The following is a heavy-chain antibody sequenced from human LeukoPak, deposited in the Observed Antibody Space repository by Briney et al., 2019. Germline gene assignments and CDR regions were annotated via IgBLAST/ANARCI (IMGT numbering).Heavy chain of an antibody. J-gene: IGHJ6*02. CDR2: IIPIFGIA. CDR1: GGTFSSYA. Sequence: SVKVSCKASGGTFSSYAISWVRQAPGQGLEWMGRIIPIFGIANYAQKFQGRVTITADKSTSTAYMELSSLRSEDTAVYYCAREDIVVVVAAPPQYYYYYGMDVWGQGTTVTVSS. V-gene: IGHV1-69*04. CDR3: AREDIVVVVAAPPQYYYYYGMDV. D-gene: IGHD2-15*01.